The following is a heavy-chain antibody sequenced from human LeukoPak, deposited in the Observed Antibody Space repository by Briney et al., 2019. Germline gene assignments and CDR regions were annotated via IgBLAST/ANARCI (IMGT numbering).Heavy chain of an antibody. CDR1: GYTFTGYY. D-gene: IGHD2/OR15-2a*01. CDR2: INPNSGGT. CDR3: ARDVLSVRDYYYYGMDV. J-gene: IGHJ6*02. Sequence: ASVKVSCKASGYTFTGYYMHWVRQAPGQGLEWMGWINPNSGGTNYAQKFQGRVTMTRDTSISTAYMELSRLRSDDTAMYYCARDVLSVRDYYYYGMDVWGQGTTVTVSS. V-gene: IGHV1-2*02.